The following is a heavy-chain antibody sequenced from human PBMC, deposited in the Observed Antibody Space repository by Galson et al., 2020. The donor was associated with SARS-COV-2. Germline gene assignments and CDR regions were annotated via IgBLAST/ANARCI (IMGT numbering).Heavy chain of an antibody. CDR3: ARVGDMATTPADYYYYGLDV. V-gene: IGHV3-21*01. CDR1: GFPFSSYS. CDR2: ISAGGTYI. D-gene: IGHD3-16*01. J-gene: IGHJ6*02. Sequence: GGSLRLSCAGTGFPFSSYSMNWVRQAPGKGLEWVSSISAGGTYIYYADSVKGRFAISRENAENSLFLQMNSLSADDTAVYYCARVGDMATTPADYYYYGLDVWGQGTTVTGSS.